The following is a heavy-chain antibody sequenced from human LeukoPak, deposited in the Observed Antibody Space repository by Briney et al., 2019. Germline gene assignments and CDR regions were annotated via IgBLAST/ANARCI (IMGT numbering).Heavy chain of an antibody. CDR1: GYTFTSYA. D-gene: IGHD3-22*01. CDR3: ARDESILGYYDSSGLPQH. CDR2: INAGNGNT. V-gene: IGHV1-3*01. Sequence: ASVKVSCKASGYTFTSYAMHWVRQAPGQRLEWMGWINAGNGNTKYSQKFQGRVTITRDTSASTAYMEPSSLRSEDTAVYYCARDESILGYYDSSGLPQHWGQGTLVTVSS. J-gene: IGHJ1*01.